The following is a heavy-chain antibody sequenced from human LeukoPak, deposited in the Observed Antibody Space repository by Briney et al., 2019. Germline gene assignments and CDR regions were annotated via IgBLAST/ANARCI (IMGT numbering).Heavy chain of an antibody. D-gene: IGHD6-6*01. CDR2: TNPNSGGT. Sequence: ASVKVSCKASGYTFTGYYMHWVRQAPGQGLEWMGWTNPNSGGTNYAQKFQGRVTMTRDTSISTAYMELSRLRSDDTAVYYRARDFGAARRENWFDPWGQGTLVTVSS. CDR3: ARDFGAARRENWFDP. CDR1: GYTFTGYY. J-gene: IGHJ5*02. V-gene: IGHV1-2*02.